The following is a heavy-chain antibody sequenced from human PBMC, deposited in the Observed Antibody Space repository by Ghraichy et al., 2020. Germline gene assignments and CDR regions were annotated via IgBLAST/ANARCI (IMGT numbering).Heavy chain of an antibody. V-gene: IGHV4-34*01. Sequence: SETLSLTCTVYGGSFSAYYWTWIRQPPGKGLEWIGEINHSGSTNYIPSLKSRVTMSVDTSKNQFSLKLSSVTAADTAVYFCARGTRLDSVVYFDFWGQGVLVTVSS. J-gene: IGHJ4*02. CDR2: INHSGST. CDR3: ARGTRLDSVVYFDF. CDR1: GGSFSAYY.